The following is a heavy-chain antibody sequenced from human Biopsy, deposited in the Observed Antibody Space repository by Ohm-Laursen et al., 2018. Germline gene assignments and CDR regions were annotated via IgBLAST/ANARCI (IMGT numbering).Heavy chain of an antibody. J-gene: IGHJ6*02. CDR1: GFTFSPYS. V-gene: IGHV3-21*01. D-gene: IGHD4-17*01. CDR2: ISISGSFI. Sequence: SLRLSCAASGFTFSPYSMNWVRQAPGQGLEWVSSISISGSFIYFADSVKGRFTISRDNARNSLYLQMNSLRAEDTAVYYCGRGQTVAPGYYGMDVWGQGTTVTASS. CDR3: GRGQTVAPGYYGMDV.